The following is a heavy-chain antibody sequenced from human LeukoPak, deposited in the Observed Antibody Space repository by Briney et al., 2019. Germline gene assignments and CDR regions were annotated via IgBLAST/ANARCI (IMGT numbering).Heavy chain of an antibody. CDR1: GGTSSSYA. CDR2: IIPIFGTA. Sequence: ASVKVSCKASGGTSSSYAISWVRQAPGQGLEWMGGIIPIFGTANYAQKFQGRVTITADKSTSTAYMELSSPRSEDTAVYYCARAARLDYYDSSGYYQPCFDYWGQGTLVTVSS. D-gene: IGHD3-22*01. CDR3: ARAARLDYYDSSGYYQPCFDY. J-gene: IGHJ4*02. V-gene: IGHV1-69*06.